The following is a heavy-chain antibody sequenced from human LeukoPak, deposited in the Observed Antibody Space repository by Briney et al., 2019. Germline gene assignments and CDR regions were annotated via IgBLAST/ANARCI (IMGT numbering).Heavy chain of an antibody. V-gene: IGHV4-39*07. CDR1: GGSISSNTYY. CDR3: ATPDGMTHAFDI. CDR2: IYHSGST. J-gene: IGHJ3*02. Sequence: KPSETLSLTCTVSGGSISSNTYYWGWIRQPPGKGLEWIGSIYHSGSTYYNPSLKSRVTISVDTSKNQFSLKLSSVTAADTAVYYWATPDGMTHAFDIWGQGTMVTVSS.